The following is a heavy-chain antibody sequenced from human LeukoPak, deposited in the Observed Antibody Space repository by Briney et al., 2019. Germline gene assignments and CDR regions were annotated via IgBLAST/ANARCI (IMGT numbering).Heavy chain of an antibody. CDR2: IYYSANA. CDR1: GDSITSAGYY. V-gene: IGHV4-39*07. CDR3: ARDPDYGGPAGVA. D-gene: IGHD4-23*01. J-gene: IGHJ4*02. Sequence: SETLSLTCSVSGDSITSAGYYWGWIRQPPGKGLEWIGSIYYSANAYYNPSLKSRVTISVDASKNQFSLNLNSVAAADTAVYYCARDPDYGGPAGVAWGQGTLVTVSS.